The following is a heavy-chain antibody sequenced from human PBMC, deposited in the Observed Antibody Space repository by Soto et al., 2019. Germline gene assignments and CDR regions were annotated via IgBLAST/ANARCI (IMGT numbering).Heavy chain of an antibody. Sequence: ASVKVSCKTSGYTFSSIGISWVRQAPGQGLEWMGWISPYKGNTYYAQRLQGRVTMTTDTSTSTAYMELRSLRPDDTAVYYCARDLNSKGRFDYWGQGTLVTVSS. D-gene: IGHD4-4*01. V-gene: IGHV1-18*01. CDR3: ARDLNSKGRFDY. CDR2: ISPYKGNT. CDR1: GYTFSSIG. J-gene: IGHJ4*02.